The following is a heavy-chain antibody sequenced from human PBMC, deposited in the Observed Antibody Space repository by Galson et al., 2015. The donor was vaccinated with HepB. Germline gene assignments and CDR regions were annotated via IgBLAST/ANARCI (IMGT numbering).Heavy chain of an antibody. D-gene: IGHD4-23*01. CDR1: GGTFSSYA. J-gene: IGHJ1*01. Sequence: SVKVSCKASGGTFSSYAISWVRQAPGQGLEWMGIINPSGGSTSYAQKFQGRVTMNRDTSTSTVYMELSSLRSEDTAVYYCAIGADYGGYFQHWGQGTLVTVSS. CDR3: AIGADYGGYFQH. V-gene: IGHV1-46*03. CDR2: INPSGGST.